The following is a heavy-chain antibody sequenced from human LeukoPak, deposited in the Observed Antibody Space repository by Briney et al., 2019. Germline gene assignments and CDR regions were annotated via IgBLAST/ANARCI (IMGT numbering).Heavy chain of an antibody. CDR3: ARTVAGYYFDY. CDR1: GGSISSYY. J-gene: IGHJ4*02. Sequence: SETLSLTCTVSGGSISSYYWSWIRQPPGKGLEWFGYIYYSRSTNYNPSLKSRVTISVDTSKNQFSLKLSSVTAADTAVYYCARTVAGYYFDYWGQGTLVTVSS. V-gene: IGHV4-59*08. D-gene: IGHD6-19*01. CDR2: IYYSRST.